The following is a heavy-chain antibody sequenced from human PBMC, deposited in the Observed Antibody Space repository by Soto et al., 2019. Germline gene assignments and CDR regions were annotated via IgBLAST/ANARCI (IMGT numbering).Heavy chain of an antibody. Sequence: SETLSLTCAVSGASISSGENYWSWIRQPPGKGLEWIGCIHYIGSTYYNPSLKSRVAMSVDTSKNLFSLRLSSVSATDTAVYFCARTVDYGVERALDNWGQGTQVTVSS. CDR2: IHYIGST. V-gene: IGHV4-30-4*01. CDR3: ARTVDYGVERALDN. J-gene: IGHJ4*02. CDR1: GASISSGENY. D-gene: IGHD4-17*01.